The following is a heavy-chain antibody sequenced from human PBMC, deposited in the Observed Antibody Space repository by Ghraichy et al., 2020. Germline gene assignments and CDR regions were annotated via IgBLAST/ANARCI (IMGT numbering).Heavy chain of an antibody. CDR3: AKGVALWPGSYYYGMDV. CDR2: ISYDGSNK. V-gene: IGHV3-30*18. CDR1: GFTFSSYG. J-gene: IGHJ6*02. D-gene: IGHD2/OR15-2a*01. Sequence: GESLNISCAASGFTFSSYGMHWVRQAPGKGLEWVAVISYDGSNKYYADSVKGRFTISRDNSKNTLYLQMNSLRAEDTAVYYCAKGVALWPGSYYYGMDVWGQGTTVTVSS.